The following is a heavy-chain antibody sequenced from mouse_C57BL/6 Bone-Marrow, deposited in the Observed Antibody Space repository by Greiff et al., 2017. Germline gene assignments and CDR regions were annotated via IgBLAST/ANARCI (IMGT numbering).Heavy chain of an antibody. CDR1: GYTFTSYW. J-gene: IGHJ2*01. Sequence: VQLQQSGTALARPGASVKMSCKTSGYTFTSYWMHWVKQRPGQGLEWIGAIYPGNSDTSYNQKFKGKAKLTAVTPASTAYMELSSLTNEDSAVXYCTKLLGLDYWGQGTTLTVSS. CDR2: IYPGNSDT. V-gene: IGHV1-5*01. D-gene: IGHD4-1*01. CDR3: TKLLGLDY.